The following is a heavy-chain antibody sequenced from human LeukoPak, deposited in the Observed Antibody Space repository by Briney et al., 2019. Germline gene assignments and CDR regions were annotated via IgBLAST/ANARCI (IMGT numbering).Heavy chain of an antibody. CDR1: GGTFSSYA. CDR2: IIPIFGTA. V-gene: IGHV1-69*05. CDR3: ATSPGYYYNYYMDV. J-gene: IGHJ6*03. Sequence: ASVKVSCKASGGTFSSYAIRWVRQAPGQGLEWMGGIIPIFGTANYAQKFQGRVTITTDESTSTAYMELSSLRSEDTAVYYCATSPGYYYNYYMDVWGKGTTVTVSS.